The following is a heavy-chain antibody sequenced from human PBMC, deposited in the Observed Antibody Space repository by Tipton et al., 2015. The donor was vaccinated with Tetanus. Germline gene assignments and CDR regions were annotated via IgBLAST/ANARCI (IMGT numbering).Heavy chain of an antibody. CDR3: ARRRTSTALGLWLDP. CDR1: GYSFTSYW. V-gene: IGHV5-51*01. Sequence: QLVQSGAEVRKPGESLKISCQGSGYSFTSYWIGWVRQMSGKGLEWMGVIYPSDSDIRYSPSFQGQVRISADKSINTAYLQWGSLEASDTAMYYCARRRTSTALGLWLDPWGQGTLVTVSS. CDR2: IYPSDSDI. D-gene: IGHD5/OR15-5a*01. J-gene: IGHJ5*02.